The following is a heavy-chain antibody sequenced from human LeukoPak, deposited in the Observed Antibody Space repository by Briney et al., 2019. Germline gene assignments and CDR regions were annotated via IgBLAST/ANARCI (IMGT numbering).Heavy chain of an antibody. CDR2: ISGDGGST. V-gene: IGHV3-43*02. Sequence: GGSLRLSCAAPGFMFHDYAIHWVRQAPGKGLEWVSLISGDGGSTFYADSVKGRFTISRDNSKNTVYLQMTSLRTEDTAVYYCAKDQIGWAPGYVSGPLDQWGQGTLVTVSS. CDR1: GFMFHDYA. J-gene: IGHJ4*02. D-gene: IGHD6-19*01. CDR3: AKDQIGWAPGYVSGPLDQ.